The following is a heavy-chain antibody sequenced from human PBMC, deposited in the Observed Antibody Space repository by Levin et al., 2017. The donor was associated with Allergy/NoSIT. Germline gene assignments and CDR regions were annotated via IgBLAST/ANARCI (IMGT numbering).Heavy chain of an antibody. CDR2: ISAYNGNT. CDR3: ARVGIDFWGVYQKSWGYMDV. D-gene: IGHD3-3*01. J-gene: IGHJ6*03. CDR1: GYNFTNYG. Sequence: GESLKISCKASGYNFTNYGISWVRQAPGQGLEWMGWISAYNGNTNYAQKFQGRVTMTIQTSTNTAYIELRSLRSDDTAVYYCARVGIDFWGVYQKSWGYMDVWGQGTTVTVSS. V-gene: IGHV1-18*01.